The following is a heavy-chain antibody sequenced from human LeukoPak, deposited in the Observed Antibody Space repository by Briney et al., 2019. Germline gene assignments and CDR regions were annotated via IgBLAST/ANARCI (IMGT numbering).Heavy chain of an antibody. J-gene: IGHJ3*02. CDR3: ARVFRSSSWTTYDAFDI. V-gene: IGHV4-59*01. D-gene: IGHD6-13*01. CDR2: IYYSGST. Sequence: KPSETLSLTCTVSGGSISSYYWSWIRQPPGKGLEWIGYIYYSGSTNYNPSLKSRVTISVDTSKNQFSLKLSSVTAADTAVYYCARVFRSSSWTTYDAFDIWGQGTMVTVSS. CDR1: GGSISSYY.